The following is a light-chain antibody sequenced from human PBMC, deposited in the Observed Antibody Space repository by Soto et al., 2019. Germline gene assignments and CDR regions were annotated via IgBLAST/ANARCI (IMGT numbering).Light chain of an antibody. CDR1: SSDVGEYKY. CDR2: DVS. Sequence: QSALTQPRSVSGSPGQSVTISCTGTSSDVGEYKYVSWYQQHSGKAPKLMIYDVSKRPSGVPDRFSGSKSGNTASLTISGLQAEDEADYYCCSYAGSYNWVFGGGTQLTVL. CDR3: CSYAGSYNWV. V-gene: IGLV2-11*02. J-gene: IGLJ3*02.